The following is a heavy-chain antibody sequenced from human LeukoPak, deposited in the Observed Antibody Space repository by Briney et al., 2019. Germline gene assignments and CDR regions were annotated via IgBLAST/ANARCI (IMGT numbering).Heavy chain of an antibody. J-gene: IGHJ3*02. CDR2: ISYDGGKK. Sequence: GRSLRLSCAASGFTFKNYGMDWVRQAPGKGLEWVALISYDGGKKYYADSVKGRFTISRDNSKNTLYLQINSLIPDDTAVYYCAKGKQQWWTFDALDIWGQGTTVTVSS. D-gene: IGHD5-18*01. CDR3: AKGKQQWWTFDALDI. CDR1: GFTFKNYG. V-gene: IGHV3-30*18.